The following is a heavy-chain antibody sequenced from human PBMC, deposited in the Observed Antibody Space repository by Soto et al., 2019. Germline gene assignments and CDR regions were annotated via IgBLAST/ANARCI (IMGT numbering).Heavy chain of an antibody. Sequence: VKVSCKASGGTFSSYTISWVRQAPGQGLEWMGRIIPILGIANYAQKFQGRVTITADKSTSTAYMELSSLRSEDTAVYYCARVRTAEIDSFFDYWGQGTLVTVSS. D-gene: IGHD2-15*01. J-gene: IGHJ4*02. CDR2: IIPILGIA. V-gene: IGHV1-69*02. CDR3: ARVRTAEIDSFFDY. CDR1: GGTFSSYT.